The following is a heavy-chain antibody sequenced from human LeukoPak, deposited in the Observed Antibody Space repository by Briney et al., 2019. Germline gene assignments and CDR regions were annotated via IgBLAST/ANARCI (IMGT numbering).Heavy chain of an antibody. CDR2: IGLASGFT. J-gene: IGHJ4*02. Sequence: PGGSLRLSCAASGFIFSSYSMNWVRQAPGRGLEWISYIGLASGFTSYADSVKGRFTISSDTARISLYLHMHSLRAEDTAVYYCARDHNWAFDYWGQGALVTVSS. D-gene: IGHD1-20*01. CDR1: GFIFSSYS. CDR3: ARDHNWAFDY. V-gene: IGHV3-21*05.